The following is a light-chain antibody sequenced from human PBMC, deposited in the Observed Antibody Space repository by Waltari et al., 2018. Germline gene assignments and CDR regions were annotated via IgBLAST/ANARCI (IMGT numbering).Light chain of an antibody. V-gene: IGKV3-20*01. Sequence: IVLTQSPGTLSLSPGERATLSCRACQSVNTYLSWYQQKPGQAPRLLIYGAYTRAAGIPDRFRGSGFGTDFSLTISRLEAEDFAVYYCQHHVRLPATFGQGTKVEIK. CDR3: QHHVRLPAT. J-gene: IGKJ1*01. CDR2: GAY. CDR1: QSVNTY.